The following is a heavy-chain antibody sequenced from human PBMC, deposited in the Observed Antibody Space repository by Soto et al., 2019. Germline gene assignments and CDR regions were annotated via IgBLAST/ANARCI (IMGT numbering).Heavy chain of an antibody. CDR3: ARDRRDGYNTFDY. V-gene: IGHV1-46*01. CDR2: INPSGGST. J-gene: IGHJ4*02. Sequence: QVQLVQSGAEVKKPGASVKVSCKASGYTFTSYEMYWVRQAPGQGLEWMGIINPSGGSTTYAQKFQGTVTMTRDTSTSTVYMELSSLRSEDTAVYYCARDRRDGYNTFDYWGQGTLVTVSS. CDR1: GYTFTSYE. D-gene: IGHD5-12*01.